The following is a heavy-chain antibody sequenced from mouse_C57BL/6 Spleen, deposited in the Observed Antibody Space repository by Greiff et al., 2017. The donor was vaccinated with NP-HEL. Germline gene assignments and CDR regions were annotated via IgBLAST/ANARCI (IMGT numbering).Heavy chain of an antibody. Sequence: EVKLMESGGGLVKPGGSLKLSCAASGFTFSDYGMHWVRQAPEKGLEWVAYISSGSSTIYYADTVKGRFTISRDNAKNTLFLQMTSLRSEDTAMYYCARSGSSYPFAYWGQGTLVTVSA. CDR3: ARSGSSYPFAY. CDR1: GFTFSDYG. CDR2: ISSGSSTI. V-gene: IGHV5-17*01. D-gene: IGHD1-1*01. J-gene: IGHJ3*01.